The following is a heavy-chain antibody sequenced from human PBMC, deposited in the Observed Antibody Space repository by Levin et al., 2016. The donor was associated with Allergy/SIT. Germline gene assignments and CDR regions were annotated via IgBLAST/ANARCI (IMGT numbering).Heavy chain of an antibody. CDR1: GYTFTSYD. V-gene: IGHV1-18*01. CDR3: ARPYCSSTSCLGY. J-gene: IGHJ4*02. D-gene: IGHD2-2*01. Sequence: ASVKVSCKASGYTFTSYDINWVRQATGQGLEWMGWMNPNNGNTNYAQKLQGRVTMTTDTSTSTAYMELRSLRSDDTAVYYCARPYCSSTSCLGYWGQGTLVTVSS. CDR2: MNPNNGNT.